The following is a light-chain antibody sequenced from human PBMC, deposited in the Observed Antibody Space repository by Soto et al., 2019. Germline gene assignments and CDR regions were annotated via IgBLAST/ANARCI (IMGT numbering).Light chain of an antibody. CDR3: QQYNNWPPT. CDR2: DTS. Sequence: EIVMTQSPATLSVSPGERATLSCRASESVSRNLAWYQQKPGQAPRLLIYDTSTRATGIPARFSGSGSGREFTLTISSLHSEDFAVYFCQQYNNWPPTFGQGTRLEI. J-gene: IGKJ5*01. CDR1: ESVSRN. V-gene: IGKV3-15*01.